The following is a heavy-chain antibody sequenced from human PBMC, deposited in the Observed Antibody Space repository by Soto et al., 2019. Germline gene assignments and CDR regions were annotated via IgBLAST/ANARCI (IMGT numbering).Heavy chain of an antibody. J-gene: IGHJ3*02. CDR3: AVGISPVAGRDAFDI. V-gene: IGHV1-3*01. CDR1: GYTFTSYA. D-gene: IGHD6-19*01. CDR2: INAGNGNT. Sequence: ASVKVSFKASGYTFTSYAMHWVRQAPGQRLEWMGWINAGNGNTKYSQKFQGRVTITRDTSASTAYMELSSLRSEDTAVYYCAVGISPVAGRDAFDIWGQGTMVTVSS.